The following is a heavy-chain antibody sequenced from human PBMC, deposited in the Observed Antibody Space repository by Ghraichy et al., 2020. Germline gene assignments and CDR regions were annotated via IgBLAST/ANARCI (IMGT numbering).Heavy chain of an antibody. V-gene: IGHV6-1*01. CDR2: TYFRSQWNY. Sequence: SQTLSLTCAISGDSVSNDNVAWNWIRQSPSRGLEWLGRTYFRSQWNYDYALSVKGRLTIEPDTSKNQFSLQLKSVTPEDTALYYCARDSADSWYLWYFDVWGRGTLVTVSS. J-gene: IGHJ2*01. CDR3: ARDSADSWYLWYFDV. D-gene: IGHD6-13*01. CDR1: GDSVSNDNVA.